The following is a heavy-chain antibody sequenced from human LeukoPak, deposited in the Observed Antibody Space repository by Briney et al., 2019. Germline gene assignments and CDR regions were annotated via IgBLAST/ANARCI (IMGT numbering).Heavy chain of an antibody. CDR1: GYTFTSSY. V-gene: IGHV1-46*01. D-gene: IGHD4-17*01. CDR2: INPSGSST. Sequence: ASEKVSCKASGYTFTSSYMHWVRQAPRQGLEWMGIINPSGSSTSYAQKFQGTVTMTRDMSTSTVYMELSSLRSEDTAAYYCARVNGHHAYCFDYWGQGTLVTVSS. J-gene: IGHJ4*02. CDR3: ARVNGHHAYCFDY.